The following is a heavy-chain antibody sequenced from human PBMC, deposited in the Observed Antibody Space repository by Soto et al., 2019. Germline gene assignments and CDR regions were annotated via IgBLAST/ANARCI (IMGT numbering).Heavy chain of an antibody. CDR2: IKQDGSEK. CDR1: GFTFSSYW. V-gene: IGHV3-7*03. Sequence: GGSLRLSCAASGFTFSSYWMSWVRQAPGKGLEWVANIKQDGSEKYYVDSVKGRFTISRDNAKNSLYLQMNSLRAEDTAVYYCARGIYSFYYYYGMDVWGQGTTVTVSS. CDR3: ARGIYSFYYYYGMDV. J-gene: IGHJ6*02. D-gene: IGHD3-10*01.